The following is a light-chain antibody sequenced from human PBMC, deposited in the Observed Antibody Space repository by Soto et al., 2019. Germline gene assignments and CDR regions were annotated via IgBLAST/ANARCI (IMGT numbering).Light chain of an antibody. CDR2: DAS. Sequence: DIQMTQSPSSLSSSVGDRVTITCQASQDISNYLTWYQQKPGKAPKLLIYDASNLETGVPSRFSGSGSGTDFTFTISSLQPEDIAIYYCQQYDNLHTFGRGTKVEIK. CDR3: QQYDNLHT. J-gene: IGKJ4*01. CDR1: QDISNY. V-gene: IGKV1-33*01.